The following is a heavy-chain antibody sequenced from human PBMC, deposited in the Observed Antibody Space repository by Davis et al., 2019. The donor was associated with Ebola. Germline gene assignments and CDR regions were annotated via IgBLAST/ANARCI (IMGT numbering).Heavy chain of an antibody. CDR3: ARLSGYCSSTSCYFPNAFDI. Sequence: ASVKVSCKASGYTFTSYGISWVRQAPGQGLEWMGWISAYNGNTNYAQKLQGRVTMTTDTSTSTVYMELSSLRSEDTAVYYCARLSGYCSSTSCYFPNAFDIWGQGTTVTVSS. CDR1: GYTFTSYG. CDR2: ISAYNGNT. V-gene: IGHV1-18*01. D-gene: IGHD2-2*01. J-gene: IGHJ3*02.